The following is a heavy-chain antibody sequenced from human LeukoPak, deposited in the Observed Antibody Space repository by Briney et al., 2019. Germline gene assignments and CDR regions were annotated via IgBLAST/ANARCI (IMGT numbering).Heavy chain of an antibody. D-gene: IGHD3-10*01. CDR3: AKSGGFGELLPII. J-gene: IGHJ4*02. CDR1: RFTFSSYA. CDR2: ISGNGGST. Sequence: GRSLRLSCAASRFTFSSYALSWVSQAQGKGLEWVSAISGNGGSTYYADSVKGRFTISRDNSKNTLYLQMNSLRAEDTAVYYCAKSGGFGELLPIIWGQGTLFTVSS. V-gene: IGHV3-23*01.